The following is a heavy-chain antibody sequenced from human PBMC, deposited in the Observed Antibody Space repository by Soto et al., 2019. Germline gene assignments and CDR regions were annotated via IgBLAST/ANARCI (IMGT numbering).Heavy chain of an antibody. D-gene: IGHD4-17*01. CDR1: GFTFSSYA. V-gene: IGHV3-23*01. J-gene: IGHJ5*02. CDR2: ISASGTST. Sequence: EVQLLESGGGLVQPGGALRLSCAASGFTFSSYALSWVRQAPGKGLEWVSVISASGTSTFYADSVKGRFTISRDKSKDTLYLQMNSLSAEDTAVYYCAKGPTTVTTRWFDPWGQGTLVTVSS. CDR3: AKGPTTVTTRWFDP.